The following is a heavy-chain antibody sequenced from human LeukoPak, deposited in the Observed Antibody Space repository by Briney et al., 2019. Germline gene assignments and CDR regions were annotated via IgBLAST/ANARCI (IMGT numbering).Heavy chain of an antibody. D-gene: IGHD5-12*01. Sequence: PSETLSITCSVSGGSMNHYYWTWIRQSAGKGLEWIGRVFPNGNADYNASLKSRLTLSIDTSRSHFSLNLRSVTAADTAVYYCARGRAYELQNAFDFWGQGAVVIVS. CDR1: GGSMNHYY. CDR3: ARGRAYELQNAFDF. CDR2: VFPNGNA. V-gene: IGHV4-4*07. J-gene: IGHJ3*01.